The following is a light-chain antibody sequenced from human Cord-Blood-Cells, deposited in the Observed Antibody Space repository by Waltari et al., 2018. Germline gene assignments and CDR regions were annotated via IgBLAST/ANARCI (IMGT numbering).Light chain of an antibody. V-gene: IGKV1-39*01. J-gene: IGKJ2*01. CDR1: QSISSY. Sequence: DIQMTQSPSSLSASVGDRVTITCRASQSISSYLNWYQQKPGKAPKLLIYAASSLQSGVLSRFSGSGSGTDFTLTISSLQPEDFATYYCQQSYSTHYTFGQGTKLEIK. CDR2: AAS. CDR3: QQSYSTHYT.